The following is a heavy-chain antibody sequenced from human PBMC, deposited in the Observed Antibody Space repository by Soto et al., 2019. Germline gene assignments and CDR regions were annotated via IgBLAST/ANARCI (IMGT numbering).Heavy chain of an antibody. CDR3: ARDGYSYGSYYYYGMDV. J-gene: IGHJ6*02. V-gene: IGHV1-18*04. CDR1: GYTFTSYG. D-gene: IGHD5-18*01. Sequence: QVQLVQSGAEVKKPGASVKVSCKASGYTFTSYGISWVRQAPGQGLEWMGWISAYNGNTNYAQKLQGRVTMTTDTSTSPAYMELRSLRSDDTAVYYCARDGYSYGSYYYYGMDVWGQGTTVTVSS. CDR2: ISAYNGNT.